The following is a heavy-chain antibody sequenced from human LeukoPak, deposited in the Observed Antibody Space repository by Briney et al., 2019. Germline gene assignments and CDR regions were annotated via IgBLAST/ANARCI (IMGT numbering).Heavy chain of an antibody. CDR1: GFTFSSYA. Sequence: GGSLRLSCAASGFTFSSYAMSWVRQAPGKGLEWVSDISGSGGSTYYADSVKGRFTISRDNSKNTLYLQMNSLRAEDTAVYYCAKDRGSGSYYNWFDPWGQGTLVTVSS. J-gene: IGHJ5*02. V-gene: IGHV3-23*01. CDR3: AKDRGSGSYYNWFDP. CDR2: ISGSGGST. D-gene: IGHD1-26*01.